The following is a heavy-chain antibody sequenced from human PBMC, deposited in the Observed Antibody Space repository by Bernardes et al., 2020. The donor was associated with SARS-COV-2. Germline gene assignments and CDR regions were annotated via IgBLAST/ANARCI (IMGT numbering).Heavy chain of an antibody. J-gene: IGHJ4*02. CDR2: FSGGGTYT. CDR3: AKDRLYSSPHNPIDY. V-gene: IGHV3-23*01. Sequence: GGSLRLSCVASRFTIGSYAMTWVRQAPGKGLAWVSTFSGGGTYTYYADAVKGRFTVSRDSSQNTLYLHLDNLRVEDTAVYYCAKDRLYSSPHNPIDYWGQGTLVTVSS. CDR1: RFTIGSYA. D-gene: IGHD6-13*01.